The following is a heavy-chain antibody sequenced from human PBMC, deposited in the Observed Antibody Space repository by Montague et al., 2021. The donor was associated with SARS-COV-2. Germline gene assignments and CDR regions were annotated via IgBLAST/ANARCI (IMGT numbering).Heavy chain of an antibody. Sequence: SETLSLTCTVSGGSISGYYWNWIRQPPGKGLEWIGYIYSSGSTNYNPSLKSRVTMSVDTSKNQLSLNLSSVTAADTAVYYCARVSVVASYYYYGVDVWGQGTTVTVAS. CDR2: IYSSGST. J-gene: IGHJ6*02. D-gene: IGHD2-2*01. CDR1: GGSISGYY. CDR3: ARVSVVASYYYYGVDV. V-gene: IGHV4-59*13.